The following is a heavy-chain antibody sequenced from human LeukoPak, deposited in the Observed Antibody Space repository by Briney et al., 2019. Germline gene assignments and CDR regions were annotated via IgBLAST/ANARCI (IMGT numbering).Heavy chain of an antibody. V-gene: IGHV1-69*04. CDR1: GGTFSSYA. CDR2: IIPILGIA. J-gene: IGHJ4*02. Sequence: SVKVSCKASGGTFSSYAISWVRQAPGQGLEWMGRIIPILGIANYAQKFQGRVTITADKSTSTAYMELSSLRSEDTAVNYCAREYGVDTAMLWGQGTLVTVSS. D-gene: IGHD5-18*01. CDR3: AREYGVDTAML.